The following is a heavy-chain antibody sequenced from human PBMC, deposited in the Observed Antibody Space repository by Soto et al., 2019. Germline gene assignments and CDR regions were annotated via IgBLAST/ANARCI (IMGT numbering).Heavy chain of an antibody. CDR3: AGSQRSAPHYYYGSGSPPTHYYYGMDV. D-gene: IGHD3-10*01. J-gene: IGHJ6*02. Sequence: SETLSLTCTVSGGSISSGGYYWSWIRQHPGKGLEWIGYIYYSGSTYYNPSLKSRVTISVDTSKNQFSLKLSSVTAADTAVYYCAGSQRSAPHYYYGSGSPPTHYYYGMDVWGQGTTVTVSS. V-gene: IGHV4-31*03. CDR1: GGSISSGGYY. CDR2: IYYSGST.